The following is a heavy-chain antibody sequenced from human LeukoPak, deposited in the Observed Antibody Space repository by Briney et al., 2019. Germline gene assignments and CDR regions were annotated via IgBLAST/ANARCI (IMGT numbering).Heavy chain of an antibody. Sequence: PGGSLRLSCAASGFTFSIYAMSWVRQAPGKGLEWVSTVSGSGHSTFYADSVKGRFTISRDNSKNTLYLQMNSLRAEDTAVYYCAELGITMIGGVWGKGATGTISS. V-gene: IGHV3-23*01. CDR2: VSGSGHST. D-gene: IGHD3-10*02. CDR3: AELGITMIGGV. J-gene: IGHJ6*04. CDR1: GFTFSIYA.